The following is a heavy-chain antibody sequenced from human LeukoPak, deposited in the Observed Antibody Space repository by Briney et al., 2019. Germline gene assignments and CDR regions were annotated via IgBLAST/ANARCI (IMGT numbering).Heavy chain of an antibody. CDR3: NYGSGSYDY. CDR2: INPSGGST. J-gene: IGHJ4*02. V-gene: IGHV1-46*01. CDR1: GYTFISYY. D-gene: IGHD3-10*01. Sequence: ASVKVSCKASGYTFISYYMHWVRQAPGQGLEWMGIINPSGGSTSYAQKFQGRVTMTRDMSTSTVYMELSSLRSEDTAVYYCNYGSGSYDYWGQGTLVTVSS.